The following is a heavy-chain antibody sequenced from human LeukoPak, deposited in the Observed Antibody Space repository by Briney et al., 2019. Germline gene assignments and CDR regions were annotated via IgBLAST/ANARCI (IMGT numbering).Heavy chain of an antibody. J-gene: IGHJ4*02. CDR1: GYTFTSYG. Sequence: ASVKVSCKASGYTFTSYGISWVRQAPGQGLEWMGGISAYNGNTNYAQKLQGRVTMTTDTSTSTAYMELRRLRSDDTAVYYCARGPAIFGVVILLGDFDYWGQGPLVTVSS. V-gene: IGHV1-18*01. CDR2: ISAYNGNT. D-gene: IGHD3-3*01. CDR3: ARGPAIFGVVILLGDFDY.